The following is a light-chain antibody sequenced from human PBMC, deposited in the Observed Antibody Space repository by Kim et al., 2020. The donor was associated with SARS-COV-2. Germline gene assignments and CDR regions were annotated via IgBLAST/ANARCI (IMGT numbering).Light chain of an antibody. V-gene: IGKV3-11*01. CDR3: QQRNNWPPKVT. CDR1: QSISSS. CDR2: YAS. Sequence: PGAGATLPCRASQSISSSLAWYQQRPGQPPRLLIFYASIRASGIPARFSGSGSGTDFTLTISGLEPEDFAVYYCQQRNNWPPKVTFGGGTKVDIK. J-gene: IGKJ4*01.